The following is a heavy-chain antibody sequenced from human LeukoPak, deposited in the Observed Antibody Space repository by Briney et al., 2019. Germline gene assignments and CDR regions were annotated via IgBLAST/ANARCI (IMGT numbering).Heavy chain of an antibody. V-gene: IGHV3-7*01. Sequence: GGSLRLSCAASGFTFSNSWMSWVRQAPGKGLEWVANINHEGGDIHYVDSVEGRFTISRDNAKDSLYLQMNSLRADDTAVYYCATYVNWVAGDVWGQGTTVTVSS. D-gene: IGHD1-1*01. J-gene: IGHJ6*02. CDR1: GFTFSNSW. CDR2: INHEGGDI. CDR3: ATYVNWVAGDV.